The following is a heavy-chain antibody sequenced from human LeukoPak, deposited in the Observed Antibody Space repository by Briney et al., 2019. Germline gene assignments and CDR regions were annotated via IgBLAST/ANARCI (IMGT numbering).Heavy chain of an antibody. CDR1: GFTFSSYG. V-gene: IGHV3-30*02. Sequence: GGSLRLSCAASGFTFSSYGVHWVRQAPGKGLEWVAFILYDGSNKYYADSVKGRFTISRDNSKNTLFLQMNSLRPEDTAIYYCAKAGRGSTSYYYYMDVWGKGTAVTVSS. CDR2: ILYDGSNK. CDR3: AKAGRGSTSYYYYMDV. J-gene: IGHJ6*03. D-gene: IGHD6-6*01.